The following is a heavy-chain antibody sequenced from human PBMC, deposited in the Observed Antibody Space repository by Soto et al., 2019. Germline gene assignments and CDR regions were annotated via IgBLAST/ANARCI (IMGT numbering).Heavy chain of an antibody. CDR2: VVPVFGTP. D-gene: IGHD3-22*01. CDR3: ARNFNFYDSSGNYQLYDYSGMHR. Sequence: QVRLVQSGAELKKPGSSVKVSCKASGGTFNNYAISWVRQAPGQGLEWMGGVVPVFGTPNYAQRFQGRNTITADVSTSTVHMELSSLKSEDTAVYCCARNFNFYDSSGNYQLYDYSGMHRWGPATTVIVTS. V-gene: IGHV1-69*01. CDR1: GGTFNNYA. J-gene: IGHJ6*02.